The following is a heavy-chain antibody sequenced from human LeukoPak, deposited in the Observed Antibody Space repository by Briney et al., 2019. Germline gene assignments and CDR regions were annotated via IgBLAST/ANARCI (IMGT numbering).Heavy chain of an antibody. CDR3: ARDVSYSSGWYVRFDP. J-gene: IGHJ5*02. V-gene: IGHV1-8*01. Sequence: ASVKVSCKVSGYTLTELSMHWVRQATGQGLEWMGWMNPNSGNTGYAQKFQGRVTMTRNTSISTAYMELSSLRSEDTAVYYCARDVSYSSGWYVRFDPWGQGTLVTVSS. CDR1: GYTLTELS. CDR2: MNPNSGNT. D-gene: IGHD6-19*01.